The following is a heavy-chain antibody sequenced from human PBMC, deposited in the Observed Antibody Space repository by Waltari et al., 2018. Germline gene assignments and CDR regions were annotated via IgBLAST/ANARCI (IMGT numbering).Heavy chain of an antibody. Sequence: QVQLVQSGAEVKKPGASVKVSCKVSGYTLTELSMHWVRQAPGKGLEWMGGIDPEDCETIYAQKFKGRVTRTEDTSTDTAYMELSSLRSEYTAVYYCATDVMITFGGVIVVDYWGQGTLVTVSS. V-gene: IGHV1-24*01. CDR3: ATDVMITFGGVIVVDY. D-gene: IGHD3-16*02. J-gene: IGHJ4*02. CDR1: GYTLTELS. CDR2: IDPEDCET.